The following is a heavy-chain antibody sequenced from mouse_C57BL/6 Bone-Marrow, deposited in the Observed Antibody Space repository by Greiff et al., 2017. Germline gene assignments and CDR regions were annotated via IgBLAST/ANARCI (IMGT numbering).Heavy chain of an antibody. CDR2: INPNNGGT. D-gene: IGHD2-3*01. CDR1: GYTFTDYY. J-gene: IGHJ4*01. CDR3: ARYDGNPRAMDY. V-gene: IGHV1-26*01. Sequence: EVQLQQSGPELVKPGASVKISCKASGYTFTDYYMNWVKQSHGKSLEWIGDINPNNGGTSYNQKFKGKATLTVDKSSSTAYMELRSLTSEDSAVYYCARYDGNPRAMDYWGQGTSVTVSS.